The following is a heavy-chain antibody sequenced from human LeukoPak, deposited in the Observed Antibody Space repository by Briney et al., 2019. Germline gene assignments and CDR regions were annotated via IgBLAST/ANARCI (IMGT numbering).Heavy chain of an antibody. CDR3: AKVGVRGVILGWFDP. Sequence: GGSLRLSCAASGFTFSSYAMSWVRQAPGKGLEWVSAISGSGGSTYYADSVKGRFTISRDNSKNTLYLQMNSLRAEGTAVYYCAKVGVRGVILGWFDPWGQGTLVTVSS. V-gene: IGHV3-23*01. CDR2: ISGSGGST. J-gene: IGHJ5*02. CDR1: GFTFSSYA. D-gene: IGHD3-10*01.